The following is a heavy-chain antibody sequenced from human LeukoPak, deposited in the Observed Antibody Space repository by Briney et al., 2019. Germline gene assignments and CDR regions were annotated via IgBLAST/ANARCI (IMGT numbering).Heavy chain of an antibody. V-gene: IGHV3-64D*06. D-gene: IGHD1-14*01. CDR2: ISNNGDRT. Sequence: GGSLRLSCSASGFTFNNYQMHWVRQAPGKGLEYVSAISNNGDRTFHVDSVKGRFTISRDNSESTLYLQMSSLRVDDTAIYYCVTGFTGWEIDFWGQGTLVTVSS. J-gene: IGHJ4*02. CDR3: VTGFTGWEIDF. CDR1: GFTFNNYQ.